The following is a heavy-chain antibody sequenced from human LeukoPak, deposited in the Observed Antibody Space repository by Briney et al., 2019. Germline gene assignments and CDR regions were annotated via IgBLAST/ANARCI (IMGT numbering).Heavy chain of an antibody. Sequence: ASVKVSCKASGYSFNNYAIHWVRQAPGQGLEGMEWVNPNSGGTHYAQKFQARVTMTRDTSITAAYMELSSLRSDDTAVYYCARDGSLVVVVAAHAFDIWGQGTMVTVSS. D-gene: IGHD2-15*01. CDR3: ARDGSLVVVVAAHAFDI. CDR1: GYSFNNYA. CDR2: VNPNSGGT. J-gene: IGHJ3*02. V-gene: IGHV1-2*02.